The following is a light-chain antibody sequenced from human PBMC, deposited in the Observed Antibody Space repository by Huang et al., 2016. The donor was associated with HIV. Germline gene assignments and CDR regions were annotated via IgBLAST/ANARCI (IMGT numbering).Light chain of an antibody. J-gene: IGKJ1*01. CDR1: QGISNS. CDR3: QQYYSTPT. V-gene: IGKV1-NL1*01. CDR2: STS. Sequence: DIQMTQSPSSLSPSVGDRVTITCRASQGISNSLAWYQQKPGKAPNLLLHSTSRLENGVPSRFSGGGSGTDYTLTIGSLHPEDFATYYCQQYYSTPTFGQGTKVEIK.